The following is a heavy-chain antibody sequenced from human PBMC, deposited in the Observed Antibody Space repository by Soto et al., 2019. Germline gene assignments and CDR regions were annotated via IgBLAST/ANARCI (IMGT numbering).Heavy chain of an antibody. D-gene: IGHD2-15*01. CDR3: AKMGGYCSGGSCYSFDY. CDR1: GFTFSSYA. CDR2: ISGSGGST. J-gene: IGHJ4*02. V-gene: IGHV3-23*01. Sequence: GGSLRLSCAASGFTFSSYAMSWVRQAPGKGLEWVSAISGSGGSTYYADSVKGRFTISRDNSKNTLYLQMNSLRAEDTAVYYCAKMGGYCSGGSCYSFDYWGQGTLVTVSS.